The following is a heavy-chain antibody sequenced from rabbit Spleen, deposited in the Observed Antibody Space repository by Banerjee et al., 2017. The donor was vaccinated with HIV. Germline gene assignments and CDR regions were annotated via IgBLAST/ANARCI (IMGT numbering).Heavy chain of an antibody. CDR1: GFSFSDRDV. D-gene: IGHD8-1*01. J-gene: IGHJ6*01. Sequence: EQLEESGGGLVKPGGSLTLTCKASGFSFSDRDVMCWVRQAPGKGLEWIACIDAGNSGSTYSASWAKGRFTLSKTSSTTVTLQMTSLTAADTATYFCARDTGSSFSSYGMDLWGPGTLVTVS. CDR2: IDAGNSGST. CDR3: ARDTGSSFSSYGMDL. V-gene: IGHV1S45*01.